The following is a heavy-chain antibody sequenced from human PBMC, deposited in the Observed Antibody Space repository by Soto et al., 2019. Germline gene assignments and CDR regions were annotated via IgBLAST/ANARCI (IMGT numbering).Heavy chain of an antibody. Sequence: QITLKESGPTLVKPTQPLTLTCTFSGFSLSTSGVGVGWIRQPPGKALEWLALIYWDDDKRYSPSLKSRLTITKDTSKNQVVLTMTNMDPVDTATYYCAHTLWFGEFPDFDYWGQGTLVTVSS. CDR1: GFSLSTSGVG. J-gene: IGHJ4*02. D-gene: IGHD3-10*01. CDR3: AHTLWFGEFPDFDY. V-gene: IGHV2-5*02. CDR2: IYWDDDK.